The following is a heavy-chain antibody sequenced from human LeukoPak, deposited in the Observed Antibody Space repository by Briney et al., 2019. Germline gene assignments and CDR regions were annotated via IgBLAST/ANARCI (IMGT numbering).Heavy chain of an antibody. V-gene: IGHV1-2*02. CDR1: GYSFTGYH. J-gene: IGHJ4*02. D-gene: IGHD3-22*01. CDR3: ARVFTDSSGYYSDLDY. CDR2: INPNSGGT. Sequence: ASVKVSCKASGYSFTGYHMHWVRRAPGQGLEWMGWINPNSGGTNYAQKFQGRVTMTRDTSISTAYMELSRLRSDDTAVYYCARVFTDSSGYYSDLDYWGQGTLVTVSS.